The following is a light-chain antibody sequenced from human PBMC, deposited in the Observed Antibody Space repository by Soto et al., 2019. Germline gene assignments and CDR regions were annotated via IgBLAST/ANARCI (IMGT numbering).Light chain of an antibody. CDR2: DTS. CDR1: QSVTSN. CDR3: QQYNKWPLT. V-gene: IGKV3-15*01. Sequence: EIVMTQSPATLSVSPGERATLSCRASQSVTSNLAWYEQRPGQAPRLLIYDTSTRATGIPARISGSGSGTEFTLTISTLQSEDSAVYYCQQYNKWPLTFGGGTRVEIK. J-gene: IGKJ4*01.